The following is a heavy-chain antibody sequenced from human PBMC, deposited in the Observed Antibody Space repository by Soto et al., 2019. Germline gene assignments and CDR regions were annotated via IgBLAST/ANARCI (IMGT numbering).Heavy chain of an antibody. V-gene: IGHV3-53*01. CDR1: GFTVSRNY. J-gene: IGHJ4*02. Sequence: EVQLVESGGDLIQPGGSLRLSCAASGFTVSRNYMTWVRQAPGKGLEWVSVIFGGGLKFYADSVEGRFSISRDDSKNTLYLQMNSLRAEDTAVYYCATDRVGYDYSWGQGTLVTVSS. CDR3: ATDRVGYDYS. CDR2: IFGGGLK. D-gene: IGHD5-12*01.